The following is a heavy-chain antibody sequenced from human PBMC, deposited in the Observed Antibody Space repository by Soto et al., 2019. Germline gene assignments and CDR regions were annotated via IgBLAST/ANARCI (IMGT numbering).Heavy chain of an antibody. J-gene: IGHJ4*02. CDR1: GFTFSSYG. D-gene: IGHD1-7*01. Sequence: GGSLRLSCAASGFTFSSYGMHWVRQAPGKGLEWVAVISYDGSNKYYAGSVKGRFTISRDNSKNTLYLQMNSLRAEDTAVYYCAKDLDWNYTFDYWGQGTLVTVSS. V-gene: IGHV3-30*18. CDR2: ISYDGSNK. CDR3: AKDLDWNYTFDY.